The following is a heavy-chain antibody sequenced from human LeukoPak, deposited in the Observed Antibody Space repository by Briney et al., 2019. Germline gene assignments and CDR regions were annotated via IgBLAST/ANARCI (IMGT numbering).Heavy chain of an antibody. D-gene: IGHD6-13*01. CDR3: VKQGPYTSSWYFEY. CDR1: GFTFSNYA. Sequence: PGGSLRLSCSASGFTFSNYAIHRVRQAPGKGLDYVSVISSNGDSTYYADSVKGRFSISRDNSKSTLYLQMNSLRAEDTAVYYCVKQGPYTSSWYFEYWGLGTLVTVSS. CDR2: ISSNGDST. V-gene: IGHV3-64D*06. J-gene: IGHJ4*02.